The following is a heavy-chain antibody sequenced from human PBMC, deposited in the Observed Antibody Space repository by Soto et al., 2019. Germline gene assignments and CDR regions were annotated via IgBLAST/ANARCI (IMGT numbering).Heavy chain of an antibody. Sequence: SGGSLRLSCAASGFAFSRNDMNWVRQRPGKGLEWVSNINYSGVSTYYSDAVKGRFTISRVNSKNILYLEMNSLKVDDTAVYYCVTDPNWEWGYWGQGALVTVSS. D-gene: IGHD1-1*01. J-gene: IGHJ4*02. CDR1: GFAFSRND. CDR2: INYSGVST. CDR3: VTDPNWEWGY. V-gene: IGHV3-23*01.